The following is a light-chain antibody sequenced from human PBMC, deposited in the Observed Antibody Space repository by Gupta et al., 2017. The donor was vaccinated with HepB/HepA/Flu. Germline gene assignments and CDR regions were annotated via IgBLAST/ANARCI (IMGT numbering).Light chain of an antibody. V-gene: IGKV1-5*03. J-gene: IGKJ1*01. CDR2: KAS. CDR3: QQDKSYWT. CDR1: QSISSW. Sequence: DIQMTQSPSTLSASVGDRVTITCRASQSISSWLAWYQQRPGKAPKLLIYKASSLESGVPSRFSGSGAGTEFTLTISSRQPDDSATYYVQQDKSYWTFGQGTKVEIK.